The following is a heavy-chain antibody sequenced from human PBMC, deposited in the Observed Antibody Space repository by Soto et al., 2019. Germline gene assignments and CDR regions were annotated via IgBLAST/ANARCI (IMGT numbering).Heavy chain of an antibody. Sequence: PSETLSLTCAVYGGSFSGYYWSWIRQPPGKGLEWIGEINHSGSTNYNPSLKSRVTISVDTSKNQFSLKLSSVTAADTAVYYCARDTRYYYYYYGMDVWGQGTTVTVSS. CDR2: INHSGST. CDR1: GGSFSGYY. J-gene: IGHJ6*02. V-gene: IGHV4-34*01. D-gene: IGHD6-6*01. CDR3: ARDTRYYYYYYGMDV.